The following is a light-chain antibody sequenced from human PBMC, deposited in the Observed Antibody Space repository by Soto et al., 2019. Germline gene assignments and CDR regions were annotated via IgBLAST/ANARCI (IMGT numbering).Light chain of an antibody. CDR1: SGSVSTNYY. J-gene: IGLJ2*01. CDR3: VLYMGSGIAL. CDR2: STN. V-gene: IGLV8-61*01. Sequence: QTVVTQEPSFSVSPGGTVTLTCGLNSGSVSTNYYPSWYQQTPGQAPRTLIYSTNTRSSGVPDRFSGSILGNKAALTITGAQADDESDYYCVLYMGSGIALFGGGTKVTVL.